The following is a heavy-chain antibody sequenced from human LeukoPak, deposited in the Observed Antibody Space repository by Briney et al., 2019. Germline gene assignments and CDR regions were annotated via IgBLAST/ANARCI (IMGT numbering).Heavy chain of an antibody. V-gene: IGHV4-61*02. J-gene: IGHJ3*02. Sequence: SETLSLTCTASGGSISSGGSYWSWIRQPAGKGLEWNGRIYTSGSNYAPSLKSRVTMSLDTSKNQFSLKLSSVTAADTAVYYCAKRRDLVGGSGDAFDIWGPGTMLTVSS. CDR3: AKRRDLVGGSGDAFDI. CDR1: GGSISSGGSY. D-gene: IGHD3-16*01. CDR2: IYTSGS.